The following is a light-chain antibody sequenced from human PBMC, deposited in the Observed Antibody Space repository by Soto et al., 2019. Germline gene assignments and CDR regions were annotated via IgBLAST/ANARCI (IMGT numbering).Light chain of an antibody. CDR1: QGIRDD. CDR2: AAS. V-gene: IGKV1-6*01. CDR3: QKYDSAPLT. J-gene: IGKJ4*01. Sequence: AIQMTQSPSSLSASLGDIVTITFRASQGIRDDLDWYQQKPGKAPKLLIFAASNLPTGVPSRFTGSGSGTDFTLTISSLQPEDVATYYCQKYDSAPLTFGGGTKVDIK.